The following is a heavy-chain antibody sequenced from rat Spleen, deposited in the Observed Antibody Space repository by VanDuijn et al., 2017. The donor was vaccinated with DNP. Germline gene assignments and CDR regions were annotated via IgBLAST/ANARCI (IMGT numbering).Heavy chain of an antibody. CDR1: GFSLTSYS. J-gene: IGHJ4*01. Sequence: QVQLKESGPGLVQPSETLSLTCTVSGFSLTSYSVSWVRQTSGKGPEWMGRIWYDGDTAYNSVLKSRLSISRDSSKNQVFLNMNSLQTDDTGTYYCIRDRPIATVSPYAMDGWGQGTSVTVSS. CDR2: IWYDGDT. V-gene: IGHV2-63*01. D-gene: IGHD1-2*01. CDR3: IRDRPIATVSPYAMDG.